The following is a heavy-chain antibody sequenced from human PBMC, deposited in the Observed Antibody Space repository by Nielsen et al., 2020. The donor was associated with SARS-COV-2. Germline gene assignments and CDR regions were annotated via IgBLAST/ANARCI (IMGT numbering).Heavy chain of an antibody. Sequence: GGSLRLSCAASGFTFSSYGMHWVRQAPGKGLEWVAVISYDGSNKYYADSVKGRFTISRDNSKNTLYLQMNSLRAEDTAVYYCAKGKSRWELLLYFDYWGQGTLVTVSS. V-gene: IGHV3-30*18. CDR3: AKGKSRWELLLYFDY. J-gene: IGHJ4*02. CDR2: ISYDGSNK. D-gene: IGHD1-26*01. CDR1: GFTFSSYG.